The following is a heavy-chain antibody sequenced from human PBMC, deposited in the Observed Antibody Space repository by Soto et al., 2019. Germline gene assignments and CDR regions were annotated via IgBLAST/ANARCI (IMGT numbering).Heavy chain of an antibody. Sequence: EVQLLESGGALVQPGGSLSLSCAASGFAVSAYAMNWVRHTPGQGLEWVSSANGTGRNTYNSDSVQVRFTMSRDNSNDTVYLQMNSLRADDTAVYYCTKEVLYWGGGSCLVGPSYTFDHWVQGTLVAGSS. D-gene: IGHD2-15*01. CDR2: ANGTGRNT. V-gene: IGHV3-23*01. CDR3: TKEVLYWGGGSCLVGPSYTFDH. CDR1: GFAVSAYA. J-gene: IGHJ4*02.